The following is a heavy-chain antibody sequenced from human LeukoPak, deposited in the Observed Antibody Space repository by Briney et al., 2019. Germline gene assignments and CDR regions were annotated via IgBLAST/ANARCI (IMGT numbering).Heavy chain of an antibody. Sequence: GSLRLSCAASGFTFSSYAMHWVRQAPGKGLEWVAVISYDGSNKYYADSVKGRFTISRDNSKNTLYLQMNSLRAEDTAVYYCARDQVGYDPLVYYYYGMDVWGQGTTVTVSS. D-gene: IGHD5-12*01. V-gene: IGHV3-30*04. CDR1: GFTFSSYA. J-gene: IGHJ6*02. CDR3: ARDQVGYDPLVYYYYGMDV. CDR2: ISYDGSNK.